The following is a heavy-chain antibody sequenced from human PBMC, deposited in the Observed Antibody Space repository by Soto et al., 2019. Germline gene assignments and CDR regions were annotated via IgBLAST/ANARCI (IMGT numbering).Heavy chain of an antibody. Sequence: EVQLLESGGGLIQPGGSLRLSCAASGFTFSSHYISLVSQAPGKELEWVSGIRGTGVNMYYADSVKGRFAISRDNSRNTPDLQMSSRRAEDTAVYDRLSSRIAWGQGTLVTVSS. V-gene: IGHV3-23*01. J-gene: IGHJ5*02. CDR3: LSSRIA. CDR1: GFTFSSHY. D-gene: IGHD6-19*01. CDR2: IRGTGVNM.